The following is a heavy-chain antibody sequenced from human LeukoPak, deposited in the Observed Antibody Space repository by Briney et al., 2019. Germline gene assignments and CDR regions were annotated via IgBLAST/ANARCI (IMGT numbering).Heavy chain of an antibody. Sequence: GGSLRLSCAASGFTFSSYDMHWVRQVTGKGLEWVSYISGSATTISYKDSAKGRFTISRDNAKNSLYLQMNSLGAEDTAMYFCAREPGSGWVDYWGQGALVTVSS. D-gene: IGHD6-19*01. J-gene: IGHJ4*02. CDR1: GFTFSSYD. CDR2: ISGSATTI. V-gene: IGHV3-48*03. CDR3: AREPGSGWVDY.